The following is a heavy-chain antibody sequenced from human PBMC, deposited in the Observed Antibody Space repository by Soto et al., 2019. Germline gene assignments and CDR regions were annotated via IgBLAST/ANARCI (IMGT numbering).Heavy chain of an antibody. CDR3: ARYPTLTGYFFHGLGV. D-gene: IGHD4-17*01. V-gene: IGHV5-51*01. CDR1: GYTFTNYW. CDR2: IYPGDSDT. J-gene: IGHJ6*02. Sequence: GESLKISCKGSGYTFTNYWIVWVRQIPGKGLEWMGIIYPGDSDTRYSPSFQGQVTISADRSISTAYLQWSSLKASDTGMYYCARYPTLTGYFFHGLGVCGQGTTVTVCS.